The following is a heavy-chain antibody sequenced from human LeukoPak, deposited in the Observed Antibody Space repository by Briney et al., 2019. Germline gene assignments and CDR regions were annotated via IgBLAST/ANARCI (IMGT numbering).Heavy chain of an antibody. CDR3: AKSTAGYYYDSSGYAIDY. Sequence: GGSLRLSCAASGFTLSRHPIFWVRQAPGKGLEWVAVISHDGGNKYYTDSVKGRFTISRDNSKNTLYLQMNSLRAEDTAVYYCAKSTAGYYYDSSGYAIDYWGQGTLVTVSS. D-gene: IGHD3-22*01. V-gene: IGHV3-30*04. J-gene: IGHJ4*02. CDR1: GFTLSRHP. CDR2: ISHDGGNK.